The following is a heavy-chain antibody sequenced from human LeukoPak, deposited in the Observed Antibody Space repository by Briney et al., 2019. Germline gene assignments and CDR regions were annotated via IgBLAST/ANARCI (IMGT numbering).Heavy chain of an antibody. V-gene: IGHV3-7*03. J-gene: IGHJ4*02. D-gene: IGHD3/OR15-3a*01. CDR3: AGGEGWTAED. CDR1: GFTVSRYW. Sequence: GGSLRLSCAASGFTVSRYWMTWVRQAPGKGLEGVATIKEDGTEQHLVESVQGRFTVSRDNTENSVYLQMNSLRVEDTGVYFCAGGEGWTAEDWGQGTQVTVSS. CDR2: IKEDGTEQ.